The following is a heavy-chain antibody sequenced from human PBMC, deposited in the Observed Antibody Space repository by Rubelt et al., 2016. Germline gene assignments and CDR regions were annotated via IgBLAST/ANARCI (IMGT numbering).Heavy chain of an antibody. CDR2: LNHSGST. CDR1: GGSFSGYY. Sequence: QVPLQQWGAGPLKPSETLSLTCAVYGGSFSGYYWSWIRQPPGKGRAWIGELNHSGSTNYMPPFGGRYIVSGYKANPRFPLKLVSVPAADTAVYYCARADSYKLKNWFDARGQGVRVTVST. D-gene: IGHD5-24*01. CDR3: ARADSYKLKNWFDA. V-gene: IGHV4-34*01. J-gene: IGHJ5*02.